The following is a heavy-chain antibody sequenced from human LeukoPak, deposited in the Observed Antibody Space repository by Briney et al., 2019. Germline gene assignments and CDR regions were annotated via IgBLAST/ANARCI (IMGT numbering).Heavy chain of an antibody. D-gene: IGHD4-17*01. V-gene: IGHV3-30*02. J-gene: IGHJ3*02. CDR1: GFTFSDYG. CDR3: AKPGAPYGTGAFDI. CDR2: IRYDGSNK. Sequence: GGSLRLSCTASGFTFSDYGMHWVRQAPGKGLEWVAFIRYDGSNKYSADSVKGRFTISRDISKNTLYLQMNSLRAEDTAVYYCAKPGAPYGTGAFDIWGQGTMVTVSS.